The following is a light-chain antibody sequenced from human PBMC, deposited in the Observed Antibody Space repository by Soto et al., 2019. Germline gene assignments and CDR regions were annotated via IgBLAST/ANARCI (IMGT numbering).Light chain of an antibody. J-gene: IGKJ5*01. Sequence: DIQMTQSPSTLSASVGARVTITCRASQSISSWVAWYQQKPGKAPNLLIYKASSLESGVPSRFSGSGSGTEFTLAISSLQPDDFATYYCQQYNSYPITFGQGTRLEIK. CDR1: QSISSW. CDR3: QQYNSYPIT. CDR2: KAS. V-gene: IGKV1-5*03.